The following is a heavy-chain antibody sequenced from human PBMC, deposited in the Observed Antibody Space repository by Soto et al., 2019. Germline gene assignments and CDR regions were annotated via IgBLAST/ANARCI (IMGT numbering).Heavy chain of an antibody. D-gene: IGHD3-3*01. CDR3: ARGGGVGVAGSAAFDM. Sequence: QLHLVQSGAVVKKPGASVTVSCSASGYPVTAYYMHWVRQAPGRGLEWMGGINPATGAAKYTQTFQGRVTMTRGPSTGTVFMELSGPTSEDTAVFYCARGGGVGVAGSAAFDMWGQGTLVTVSS. V-gene: IGHV1-2*02. J-gene: IGHJ3*02. CDR1: GYPVTAYY. CDR2: INPATGAA.